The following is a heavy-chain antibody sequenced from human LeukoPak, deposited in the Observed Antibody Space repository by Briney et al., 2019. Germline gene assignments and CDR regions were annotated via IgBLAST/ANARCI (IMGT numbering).Heavy chain of an antibody. CDR3: ARIGATYPHYYMDV. V-gene: IGHV4-39*01. J-gene: IGHJ6*03. CDR1: GDSISSSGDY. D-gene: IGHD3-16*01. CDR2: IYYSGST. Sequence: SETLSLTCTVSGDSISSSGDYWGWIRQPPGKGLEWIGNIYYSGSTYYNPSLKSRVTIAVDTSKNQFSLKLSSVTAADTAVYYCARIGATYPHYYMDVWGKGTTVTVAS.